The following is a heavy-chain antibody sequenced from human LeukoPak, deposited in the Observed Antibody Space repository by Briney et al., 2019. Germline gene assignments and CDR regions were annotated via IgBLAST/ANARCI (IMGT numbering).Heavy chain of an antibody. D-gene: IGHD5-18*01. Sequence: PSETLSLTCAVYGGSFSGYYWSWIRQPPGKGLEWIGYIYYSGSTNYNPSLKSRVTISVDTSKNQFSLKLSSVTAADTAVYYCARGRGYSYGWWFDPWGQGTLVTVSS. V-gene: IGHV4-59*01. CDR2: IYYSGST. J-gene: IGHJ5*02. CDR3: ARGRGYSYGWWFDP. CDR1: GGSFSGYY.